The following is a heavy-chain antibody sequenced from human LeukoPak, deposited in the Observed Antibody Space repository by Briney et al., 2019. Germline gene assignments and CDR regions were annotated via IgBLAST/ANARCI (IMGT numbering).Heavy chain of an antibody. CDR3: ARDPQDGYNYFVNLDY. V-gene: IGHV1-69*13. CDR2: IIPIFGTA. J-gene: IGHJ4*02. Sequence: SVKVSCKASGGTFSSYAISWVRQAPGQGLEWMGGIIPIFGTANYAQKFQGRVTITADESTSTAYMELSSLRSDDTAVYYCARDPQDGYNYFVNLDYWGQGTLVAVSS. D-gene: IGHD5-24*01. CDR1: GGTFSSYA.